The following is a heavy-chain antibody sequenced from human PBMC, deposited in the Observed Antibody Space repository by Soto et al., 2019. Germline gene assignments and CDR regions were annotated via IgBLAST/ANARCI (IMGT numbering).Heavy chain of an antibody. D-gene: IGHD2-21*02. Sequence: QVQLVESGGGVVQPGRSLRLSCAASGFTFSSYGMHWVRQAPGKGLEWVAVMSYDGINKYYADSVKGRFTISRDNSKNTVYLQMNSLRAEDTAVYYCAKEHIVVVTPTSVDYYYYGMDVWGQGTTVTVSS. V-gene: IGHV3-30*18. CDR1: GFTFSSYG. CDR3: AKEHIVVVTPTSVDYYYYGMDV. J-gene: IGHJ6*02. CDR2: MSYDGINK.